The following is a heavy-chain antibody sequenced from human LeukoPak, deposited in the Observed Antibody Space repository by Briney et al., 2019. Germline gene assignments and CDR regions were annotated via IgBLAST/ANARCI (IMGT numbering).Heavy chain of an antibody. CDR3: ASQSRTALYYFDY. CDR2: IYHSVST. Sequence: SETLSLTCTVSGYSISSGYYWGRIRPPPGKGLEWIGSIYHSVSTYYNPSLKSRVTISVDTSKNQFSLKLSSVTAADTAVYYCASQSRTALYYFDYWGQGTLVTVSS. CDR1: GYSISSGYY. D-gene: IGHD2-21*02. V-gene: IGHV4-38-2*02. J-gene: IGHJ4*02.